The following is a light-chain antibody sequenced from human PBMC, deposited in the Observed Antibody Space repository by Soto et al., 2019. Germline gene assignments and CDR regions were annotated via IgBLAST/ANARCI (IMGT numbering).Light chain of an antibody. V-gene: IGKV3-20*01. J-gene: IGKJ1*01. Sequence: EIVLTQSPGTLSLSPGERATLSCRASQRVSSNYLAWYQQKPGQAPRLLIYGASRRATGIPDRFSGSGSGTDFTLTITRLEPADFVVYYCQQYATSPWTFGQGTKVEIK. CDR3: QQYATSPWT. CDR1: QRVSSNY. CDR2: GAS.